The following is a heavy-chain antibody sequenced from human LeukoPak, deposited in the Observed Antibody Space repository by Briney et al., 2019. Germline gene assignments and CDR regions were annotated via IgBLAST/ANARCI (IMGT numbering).Heavy chain of an antibody. CDR1: GGSISSGGYS. Sequence: SETLSLTCTVSGGSISSGGYSWSWIRQPPGKGLEWIGYIYHSGSSYYNPSLKSRVTISVDRSKNQFSLKLSSVTAADTAVYYCARSDTIMAIFDYWGQGTLVAVSS. J-gene: IGHJ4*02. CDR3: ARSDTIMAIFDY. V-gene: IGHV4-30-2*01. CDR2: IYHSGSS. D-gene: IGHD5-18*01.